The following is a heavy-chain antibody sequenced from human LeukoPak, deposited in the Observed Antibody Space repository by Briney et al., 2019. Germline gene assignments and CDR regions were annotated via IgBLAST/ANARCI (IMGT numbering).Heavy chain of an antibody. V-gene: IGHV4-34*01. CDR1: GGSFSGYY. CDR2: INHSGST. J-gene: IGHJ4*02. D-gene: IGHD3-16*02. CDR3: AREVVWGSYRSFYYFDY. Sequence: SETLSLTCAVYGGSFSGYYWSWIRQPPGKGLEWIGEINHSGSTNYNPSLKSRVTISVDTSKNQFSLKLSSVTAADTAVYYCAREVVWGSYRSFYYFDYWGQGTLVTVSS.